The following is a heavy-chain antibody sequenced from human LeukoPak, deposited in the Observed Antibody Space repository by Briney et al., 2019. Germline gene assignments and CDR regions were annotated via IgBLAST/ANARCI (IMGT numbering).Heavy chain of an antibody. CDR1: GFSISTRGTC. CDR2: IHWDDDK. J-gene: IGHJ4*02. Sequence: SGPTLVNPTQTLTLTCTFSGFSISTRGTCVSWIRQPPGKALEWLACIHWDDDKFYSTSLKTRLTISKDTSKNQVVLTMTNMDPVDTATYYCARSPGDWAYFDYWGQGTLVTVSS. D-gene: IGHD3/OR15-3a*01. CDR3: ARSPGDWAYFDY. V-gene: IGHV2-70*17.